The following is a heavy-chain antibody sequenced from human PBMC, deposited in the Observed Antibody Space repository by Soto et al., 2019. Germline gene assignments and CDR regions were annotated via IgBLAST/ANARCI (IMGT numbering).Heavy chain of an antibody. V-gene: IGHV4-34*01. CDR1: GGSFSGYY. J-gene: IGHJ6*03. CDR2: INHSGST. Sequence: SETPSLTCAVCGGSFSGYYWSWIRQPPGEGLEWIGEINHSGSTNYNPSLKSRVTISVDTSKNQFSLKLSSVTAADTAVYYCARAVGYCSSTSCSKYYYYYMDVWGKGTTVTVS. CDR3: ARAVGYCSSTSCSKYYYYYMDV. D-gene: IGHD2-2*01.